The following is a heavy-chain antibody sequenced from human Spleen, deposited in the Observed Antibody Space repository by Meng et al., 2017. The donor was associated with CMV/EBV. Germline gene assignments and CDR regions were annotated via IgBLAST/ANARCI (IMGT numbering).Heavy chain of an antibody. D-gene: IGHD6-19*01. Sequence: QVQLQQWGAGLLKPSATRSLTCAVYGGSFSGYYWSWIRQPPGKGLEWIGEINHSGSTNYNPSLKSRVTLSVDTSKNQFSLKLSSVTAADTAVYYCASSSGWTDFQHWGQGTLVTVSS. CDR1: GGSFSGYY. CDR2: INHSGST. CDR3: ASSSGWTDFQH. J-gene: IGHJ1*01. V-gene: IGHV4-34*01.